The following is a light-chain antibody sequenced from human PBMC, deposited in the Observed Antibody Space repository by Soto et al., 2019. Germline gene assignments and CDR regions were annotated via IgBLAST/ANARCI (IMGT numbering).Light chain of an antibody. J-gene: IGKJ2*01. V-gene: IGKV3-20*01. CDR1: QSVSSNY. CDR3: QQYGNSPFT. CDR2: GAS. Sequence: EIVLTQSPGTLSLSPGEGVTLSCRASQSVSSNYLAWYQQKPGQTPRLLIYGASSRATGIPDRFSGSGSWTDFTLTFSRLEPEDFAVYYCQQYGNSPFTFGQGTRLEI.